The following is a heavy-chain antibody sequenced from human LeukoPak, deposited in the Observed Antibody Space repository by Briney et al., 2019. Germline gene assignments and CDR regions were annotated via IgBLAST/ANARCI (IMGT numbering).Heavy chain of an antibody. CDR2: IYHSGST. CDR3: ARAFDFCFDY. Sequence: SQTLSLTCTASGGSISSGGYYWSWIRQPPGKGLEWIGYIYHSGSTYYNPSLKSRVTISVDRSKNQFSLKLSSVTAADTAVYYCARAFDFCFDYWGQGTLVTVSS. CDR1: GGSISSGGYY. D-gene: IGHD3-3*01. V-gene: IGHV4-30-2*01. J-gene: IGHJ4*02.